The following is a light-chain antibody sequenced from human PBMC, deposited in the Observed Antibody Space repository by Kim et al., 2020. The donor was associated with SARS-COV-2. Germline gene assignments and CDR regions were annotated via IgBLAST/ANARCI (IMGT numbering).Light chain of an antibody. CDR3: QAWDSSTYV. Sequence: VSPGQTSSITCSGDKLGDKYACWYQQKPGQSPVLGIYQDSKRPSGIPERFSGSNSGNTATLTISGTQAMDEADYYCQAWDSSTYVFGTGTKVTVL. V-gene: IGLV3-1*01. CDR2: QDS. CDR1: KLGDKY. J-gene: IGLJ1*01.